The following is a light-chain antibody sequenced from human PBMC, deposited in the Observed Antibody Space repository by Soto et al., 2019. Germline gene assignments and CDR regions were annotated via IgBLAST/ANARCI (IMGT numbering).Light chain of an antibody. CDR1: QTGSSKY. Sequence: IVFTQSPGTVSLSPVERATRSCRASQTGSSKYLAWYKQKPGQAPRLLIYGTSTRATGVPDRFSGSGSGTGFTLTINRLEPEDSAIYFCQKRSNWPINFGQGTRLEIK. J-gene: IGKJ5*01. V-gene: IGKV3D-20*02. CDR2: GTS. CDR3: QKRSNWPIN.